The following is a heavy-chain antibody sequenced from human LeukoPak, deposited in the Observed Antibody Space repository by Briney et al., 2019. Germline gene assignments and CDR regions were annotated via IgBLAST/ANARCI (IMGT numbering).Heavy chain of an antibody. CDR1: GGSISSYY. CDR3: ARAGPVDIVALRWFDP. CDR2: IYYSGST. Sequence: SETLSLTCTVSGGSISSYYWSWIRQPPGKGLEWIGYIYYSGSTNYNPSLKSRVTISVDTSKNQFSLKLSSVTAADTAVYYCARAGPVDIVALRWFDPWGQGTLVTVSS. J-gene: IGHJ5*02. V-gene: IGHV4-59*01. D-gene: IGHD5-12*01.